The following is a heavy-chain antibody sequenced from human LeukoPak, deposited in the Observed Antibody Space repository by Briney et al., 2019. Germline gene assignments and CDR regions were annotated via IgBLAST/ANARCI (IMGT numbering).Heavy chain of an antibody. V-gene: IGHV1-2*02. CDR3: ARGTYYDSSAYSGVRLFDY. J-gene: IGHJ4*02. Sequence: ASVKVSCKVSGYTLTELSMHWVRQAPGQGLEWMGWINPDTGRTNYAQKFQGRVTMTRDTSITTAYMELTRLTSDDTAVYSCARGTYYDSSAYSGVRLFDYWGQGTLVTVSS. D-gene: IGHD3-22*01. CDR1: GYTLTELS. CDR2: INPDTGRT.